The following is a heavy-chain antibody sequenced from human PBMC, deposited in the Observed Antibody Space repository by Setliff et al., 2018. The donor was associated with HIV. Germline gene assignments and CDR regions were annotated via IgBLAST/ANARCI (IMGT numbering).Heavy chain of an antibody. J-gene: IGHJ4*02. V-gene: IGHV1-2*02. CDR3: ATQLSNSFDS. Sequence: ASVKVSCKASGYSFTDYFMHWVRQAPGQGLEWMGWISPDNGDTTTAQRFQGRVTMTRDTSINTAYLELSGLRSDDTAVYFCATQLSNSFDSWGQGTLVTVS. CDR1: GYSFTDYF. D-gene: IGHD1-1*01. CDR2: ISPDNGDT.